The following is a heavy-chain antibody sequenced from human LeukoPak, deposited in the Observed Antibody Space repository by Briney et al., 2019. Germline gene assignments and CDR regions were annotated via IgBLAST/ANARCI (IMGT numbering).Heavy chain of an antibody. CDR2: INPSGGST. V-gene: IGHV1-46*01. J-gene: IGHJ4*02. D-gene: IGHD3-3*01. CDR1: GYTFTSYY. Sequence: GASVKVSCKASGYTFTSYYMHWVRQAPGQGLEWMGIINPSGGSTSYAQKFQGRVTMTKDTSTSTGYMELNSLRTEDTAGYYCGRERGPYYDFWSGLFDYWGQGTLVSVSS. CDR3: GRERGPYYDFWSGLFDY.